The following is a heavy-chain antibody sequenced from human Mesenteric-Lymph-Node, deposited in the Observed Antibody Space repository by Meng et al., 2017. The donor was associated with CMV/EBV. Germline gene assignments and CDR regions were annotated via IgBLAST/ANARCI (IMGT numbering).Heavy chain of an antibody. CDR1: GRSFSGYY. CDR2: INHSGST. D-gene: IGHD6-19*01. V-gene: IGHV4-34*01. CDR3: ARERGWGTLMYYFDY. J-gene: IGHJ4*02. Sequence: VYGRSFSGYYWSWIRQPPGKGLEWIGEINHSGSTNYNPSLKSRVTISVDTSKNQFSLKLSSVTAADTAVYYCARERGWGTLMYYFDYWGQGTLVTVSS.